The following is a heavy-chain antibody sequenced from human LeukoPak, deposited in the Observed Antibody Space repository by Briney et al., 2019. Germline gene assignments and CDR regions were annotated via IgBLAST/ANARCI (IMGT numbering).Heavy chain of an antibody. Sequence: PGGSLRLPCAASGFTFSSYSMNWVRQAPGTGLEWVYYISSSSTYIYYADSVKGRFTISRDNDKNSLYLPMNSPRAEDTAVYYCARGDGYWGQGPLVTVSS. J-gene: IGHJ4*02. CDR3: ARGDGY. CDR2: ISSSSTYI. CDR1: GFTFSSYS. V-gene: IGHV3-21*01.